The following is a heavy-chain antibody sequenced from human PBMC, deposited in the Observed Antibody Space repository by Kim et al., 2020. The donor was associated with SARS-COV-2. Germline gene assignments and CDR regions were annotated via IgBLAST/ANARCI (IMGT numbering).Heavy chain of an antibody. J-gene: IGHJ6*02. Sequence: ASVKVSCKVSGYTLTELSMHWVRQAPGKGLEWMGGFDPEDGETIYAQKFQGRVTMTEDTSTDTAYKELSSLRSEDTAVYYCATGVAVAGRSSDYYYYYGMDVWGQGTTVTVSS. CDR3: ATGVAVAGRSSDYYYYYGMDV. V-gene: IGHV1-24*01. D-gene: IGHD6-19*01. CDR1: GYTLTELS. CDR2: FDPEDGET.